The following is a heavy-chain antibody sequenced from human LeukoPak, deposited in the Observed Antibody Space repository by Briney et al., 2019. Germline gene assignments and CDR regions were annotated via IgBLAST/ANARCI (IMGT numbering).Heavy chain of an antibody. V-gene: IGHV4-59*08. CDR3: ASQGGYSYGYRPYYYYVMDV. D-gene: IGHD5-18*01. CDR2: IYYGGST. CDR1: GGSISSYY. Sequence: SETLSPTCTVSGGSISSYYWSWIRQPPGKGLEWIGYIYYGGSTNYNPSLKSRVTISVDTSKNQFSLKLSSVTAADTAVYYCASQGGYSYGYRPYYYYVMDVWGQGTTVTVSS. J-gene: IGHJ6*02.